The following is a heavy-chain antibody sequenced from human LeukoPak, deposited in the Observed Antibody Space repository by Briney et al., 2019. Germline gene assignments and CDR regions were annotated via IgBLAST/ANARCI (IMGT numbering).Heavy chain of an antibody. D-gene: IGHD3-10*01. CDR3: ATMDLITMVRGVITNWFDP. J-gene: IGHJ5*02. V-gene: IGHV1-24*01. Sequence: GASVKVSCKVSGYTLTELSMHWVRQAPGKGLEWMGGFDPEDGETIYAQKFQGRVTMTEDTSTDTAYKELSSLRSEDTAVYYCATMDLITMVRGVITNWFDPWGQGTLVTVSS. CDR2: FDPEDGET. CDR1: GYTLTELS.